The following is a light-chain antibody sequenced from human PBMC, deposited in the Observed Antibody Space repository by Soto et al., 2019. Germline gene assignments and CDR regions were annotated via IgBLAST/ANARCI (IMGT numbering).Light chain of an antibody. CDR2: AAT. V-gene: IGKV1-9*01. J-gene: IGKJ5*01. Sequence: IQLTQSPSSLSASVGDRVTITCRASQDISSYLAWYQQKPGKAPKLLIFAATTLQSGVPSRFSGSGSGTDFTLTISSLQPEDFATYYCQQLNSFAITFGQGTRLDIK. CDR3: QQLNSFAIT. CDR1: QDISSY.